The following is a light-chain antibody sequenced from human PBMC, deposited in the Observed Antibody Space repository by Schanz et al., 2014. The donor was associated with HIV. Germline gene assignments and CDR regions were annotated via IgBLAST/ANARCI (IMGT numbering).Light chain of an antibody. CDR1: QGIKYD. V-gene: IGKV1-17*01. Sequence: DIRMTQSPSSLSASVGDRVTITCRASQGIKYDLAWYQQKPGKAPKRLIYAASSLQSGVPSRFSGSGSGTDFPFTIRSLQPEDFATYYCLQHNSFPWTFGQGTKVEIK. CDR2: AAS. J-gene: IGKJ1*01. CDR3: LQHNSFPWT.